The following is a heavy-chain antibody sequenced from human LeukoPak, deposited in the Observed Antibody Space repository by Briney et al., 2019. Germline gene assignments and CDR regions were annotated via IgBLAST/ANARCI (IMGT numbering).Heavy chain of an antibody. V-gene: IGHV3-30*02. J-gene: IGHJ6*04. CDR3: AKDRGYGIDV. CDR1: GFSFSGYV. CDR2: IRRDGSYK. Sequence: GRSLRLSCAASGFSFSGYVMYWVRQAPGKGLEGVAVIRRDGSYKDYADSVKGRFTISRDNHKYTVSLEMNSLRPEDTAVYYCAKDRGYGIDVWGKGTTVTVSS.